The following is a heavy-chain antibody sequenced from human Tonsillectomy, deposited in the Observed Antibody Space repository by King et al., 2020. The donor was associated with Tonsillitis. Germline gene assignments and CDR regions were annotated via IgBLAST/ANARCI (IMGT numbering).Heavy chain of an antibody. CDR2: INSGGTSI. V-gene: IGHV3-21*01. D-gene: IGHD5-18*01. CDR1: GFIFSTHN. CDR3: AGRAAARGVDY. Sequence: VQLVESGGGLVKPGGSLRLSCAASGFIFSTHNMVWVRQTAERGLEWVASINSGGTSIYYADSVRGRFTISRDNDKRSVYLQMDSLRVEDTALYYWAGRAAARGVDYWGRGTLVTVSS. J-gene: IGHJ4*02.